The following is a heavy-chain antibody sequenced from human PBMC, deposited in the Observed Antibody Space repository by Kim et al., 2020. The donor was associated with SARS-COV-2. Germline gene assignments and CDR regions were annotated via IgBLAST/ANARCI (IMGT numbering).Heavy chain of an antibody. CDR2: IYYSGST. CDR1: GGSISSGGYY. D-gene: IGHD2-15*01. Sequence: SETLSLTCTVSGGSISSGGYYWSWIRQHPGKGLEWIGYIYYSGSTYYNPSLKSRVTISVDTSKNQFSLKLSSVTAADTAVYYCARDYASQYCSGGSCLDFYYGMDVWGQGTTVTVSS. V-gene: IGHV4-31*03. CDR3: ARDYASQYCSGGSCLDFYYGMDV. J-gene: IGHJ6*02.